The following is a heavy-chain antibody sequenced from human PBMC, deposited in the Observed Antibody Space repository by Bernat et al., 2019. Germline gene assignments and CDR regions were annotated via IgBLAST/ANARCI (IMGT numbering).Heavy chain of an antibody. V-gene: IGHV3-23*04. D-gene: IGHD1-26*01. CDR1: GFTFSNYA. CDR2: ISGTGGST. Sequence: EVLLVESGGGLVQPGGSLRLSCAASGFTFSNYAMSWVRQAPGKGLDWVSAISGTGGSTYYADSVKGRFTISRDNHKNTLYLQMNSLRADDTAVYYCALRPAVGTTTPAFDYWGLGTLVTVSS. CDR3: ALRPAVGTTTPAFDY. J-gene: IGHJ4*02.